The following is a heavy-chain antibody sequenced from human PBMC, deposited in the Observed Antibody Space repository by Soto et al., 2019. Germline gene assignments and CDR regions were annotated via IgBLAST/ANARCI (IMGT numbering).Heavy chain of an antibody. D-gene: IGHD2-21*02. V-gene: IGHV4-59*01. CDR3: ARDLWGYCGTDCYPLDV. J-gene: IGHJ6*02. Sequence: SETLSLTCTVSGGSISGYYWSWIRQPPGKGLKWIGYTHNTGSTVYNPSFKSRVTISVDTSKNQFSLKLNSVTAADTAVYYCARDLWGYCGTDCYPLDVWGQGTTVTVSS. CDR2: THNTGST. CDR1: GGSISGYY.